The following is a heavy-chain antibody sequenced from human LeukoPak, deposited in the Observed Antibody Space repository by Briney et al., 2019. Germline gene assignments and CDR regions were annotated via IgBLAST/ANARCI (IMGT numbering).Heavy chain of an antibody. CDR2: IYYSGST. D-gene: IGHD5-18*01. CDR3: ARLSGYSYGYAYYYYYMDV. V-gene: IGHV4-39*01. J-gene: IGHJ6*03. CDR1: GVTISSSSYY. Sequence: SETLSLTCTVSGVTISSSSYYWGWLRQPPGKGLEWIGSIYYSGSTYYNPSLKSRVTISVDPSKNQFSLKLSSVTAAHAAVYYGARLSGYSYGYAYYYYYMDVWGKGTTVTVSS.